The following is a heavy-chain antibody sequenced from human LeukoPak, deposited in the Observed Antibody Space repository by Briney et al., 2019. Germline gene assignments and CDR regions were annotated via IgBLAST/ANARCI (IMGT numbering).Heavy chain of an antibody. V-gene: IGHV4-4*09. CDR3: ARRVTSYAVRPNMYVYMDV. CDR2: IQASRTT. D-gene: IGHD2-8*01. Sequence: PSEPLSLTCTISGASISGASWNWIRQSPEKGLEWIGLIQASRTTNYNPSLESRVTISMDTSKTHLSLRLTSVTAADTAVYYCARRVTSYAVRPNMYVYMDVWGKGTTVSVSS. CDR1: GASISGAS. J-gene: IGHJ6*04.